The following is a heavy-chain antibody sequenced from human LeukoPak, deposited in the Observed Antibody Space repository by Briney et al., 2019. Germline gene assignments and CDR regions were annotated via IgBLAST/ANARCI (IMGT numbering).Heavy chain of an antibody. D-gene: IGHD6-19*01. CDR1: GFTFDDYG. J-gene: IGHJ4*02. Sequence: GGSLRLSCAASGFTFDDYGMSWVRYAPGKGLEWVSGINWSGGRTGYADSVKSRFTISRDNAKNSLYLQMNSLRAEDTALYYCAKRSNSGWNLDYSGQGTLVTVSS. V-gene: IGHV3-20*04. CDR2: INWSGGRT. CDR3: AKRSNSGWNLDY.